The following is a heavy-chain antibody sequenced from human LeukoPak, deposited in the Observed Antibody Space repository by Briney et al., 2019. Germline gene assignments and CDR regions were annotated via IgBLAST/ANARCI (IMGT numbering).Heavy chain of an antibody. CDR2: IRYDGSNK. CDR3: AKGHAILTLVQWLVRGIDY. D-gene: IGHD6-19*01. Sequence: GGSLRLSCAASGFTFNSYGMHWVRQAPGKGLEWVAFIRYDGSNKYYADSVKGRFTISRDNSKNTLYLQMNSLRAEDTAVYYCAKGHAILTLVQWLVRGIDYWGQGTLVTVSS. CDR1: GFTFNSYG. J-gene: IGHJ4*02. V-gene: IGHV3-30*02.